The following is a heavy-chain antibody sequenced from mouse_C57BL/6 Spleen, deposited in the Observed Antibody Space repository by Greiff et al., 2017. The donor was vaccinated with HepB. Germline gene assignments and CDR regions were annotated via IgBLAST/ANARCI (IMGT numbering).Heavy chain of an antibody. CDR2: IYPSDSET. CDR1: GYTFTSYW. V-gene: IGHV1-61*01. J-gene: IGHJ4*01. D-gene: IGHD2-5*01. CDR3: AREGDSNYDYAMDY. Sequence: QVQLQQPGAELVRPGSSVKLSCTASGYTFTSYWMDWVKQRPGQGLEWIGNIYPSDSETHYNQKFKDKVTLTVDKSSSAAYMQLSSLTSEDSAVYYSAREGDSNYDYAMDYWGQGTSVTVTS.